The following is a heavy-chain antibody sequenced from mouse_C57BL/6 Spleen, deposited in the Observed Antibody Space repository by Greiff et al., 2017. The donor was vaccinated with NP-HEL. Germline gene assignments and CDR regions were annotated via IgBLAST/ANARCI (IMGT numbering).Heavy chain of an antibody. CDR3: ARGNYGDYFDY. CDR2: SRTKANDYTT. Sequence: EVKVVESGGGLVQSGRSLRLSCATSGFTFSDFYMEWVRQAPGKGLEWIAASRTKANDYTTEYSASVKGRFIVSRDTSQSILYLQMNALRAEDTAIYYCARGNYGDYFDYWGQGTTLTVSS. D-gene: IGHD1-2*01. V-gene: IGHV7-1*01. CDR1: GFTFSDFY. J-gene: IGHJ2*01.